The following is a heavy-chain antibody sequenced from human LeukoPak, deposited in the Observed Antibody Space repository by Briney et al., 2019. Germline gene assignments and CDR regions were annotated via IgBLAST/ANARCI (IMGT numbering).Heavy chain of an antibody. CDR1: GGPISSGGYY. CDR2: IYYSGST. D-gene: IGHD4-17*01. Sequence: PSETLSLTCTVSGGPISSGGYYWSWIRQHPGKGLEWIGYIYYSGSTYYNPSLKSRVTISVDTSKNQFSLKLSSVTAADTAVYYCARWDYGDYGGGYYFDYWGQGTLVTVSS. J-gene: IGHJ4*02. CDR3: ARWDYGDYGGGYYFDY. V-gene: IGHV4-31*03.